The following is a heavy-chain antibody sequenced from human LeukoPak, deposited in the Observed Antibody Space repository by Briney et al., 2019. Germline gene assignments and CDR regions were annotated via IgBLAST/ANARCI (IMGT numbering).Heavy chain of an antibody. CDR1: GFTVSSNY. D-gene: IGHD6-13*01. CDR2: IYSGGST. Sequence: GGSLRLSCVASGFTVSSNYMSWVRQAPGKGLEWVSVIYSGGSTYYADSVKGRFTISRDNSKNTLYLQMNSLRAEDTAVYYCAREESSSSFDYWGQGTLVTVSS. CDR3: AREESSSSFDY. J-gene: IGHJ4*02. V-gene: IGHV3-66*01.